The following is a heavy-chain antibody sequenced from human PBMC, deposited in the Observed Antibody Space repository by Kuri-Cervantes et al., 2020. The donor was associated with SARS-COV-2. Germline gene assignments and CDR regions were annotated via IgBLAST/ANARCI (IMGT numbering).Heavy chain of an antibody. V-gene: IGHV3-21*01. CDR2: ISSSSSYI. CDR3: ARERQYCSSTSCLLGYYGMDV. J-gene: IGHJ6*02. D-gene: IGHD2-2*01. CDR1: GFTFSSYS. Sequence: GESLKISCAASGFTFSSYSMNWVRQAPGKGLEWVSSISSSSSYIYYADSVKGRFTISRDNAKNSLYLQMNSLRAEDTAVYYCARERQYCSSTSCLLGYYGMDVWGQGTTVTVSS.